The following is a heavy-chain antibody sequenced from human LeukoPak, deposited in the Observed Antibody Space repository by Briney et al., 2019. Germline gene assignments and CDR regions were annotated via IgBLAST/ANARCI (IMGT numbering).Heavy chain of an antibody. CDR3: AKTQSSSWYGNYMDV. J-gene: IGHJ6*03. Sequence: PGGSLRLSCAAPGFTFSSYGMHWVRQAPGKGLEWVAFIRYDGSNKYYADSVKGRFTISRDNSKNTLYLQMNSLRAEDTAVYYCAKTQSSSWYGNYMDVWGKGTTVTVSS. CDR2: IRYDGSNK. V-gene: IGHV3-30*02. CDR1: GFTFSSYG. D-gene: IGHD6-13*01.